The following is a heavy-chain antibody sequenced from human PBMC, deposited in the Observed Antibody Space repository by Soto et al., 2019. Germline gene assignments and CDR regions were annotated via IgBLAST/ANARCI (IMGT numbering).Heavy chain of an antibody. J-gene: IGHJ4*02. CDR2: IKQDGSEK. CDR1: GFTFSSYW. V-gene: IGHV3-7*05. Sequence: GGSLRLSCAASGFTFSSYWMSWVRQAPGKGLEWVANIKQDGSEKYYVDSVKGRFTISRDNAKNSLYLQMNSLRAEDTAVYYCAREYYDYIWGSYRYAFDYWGQGTLVTVSS. D-gene: IGHD3-16*02. CDR3: AREYYDYIWGSYRYAFDY.